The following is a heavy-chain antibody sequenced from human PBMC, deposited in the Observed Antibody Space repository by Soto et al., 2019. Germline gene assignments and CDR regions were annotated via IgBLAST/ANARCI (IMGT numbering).Heavy chain of an antibody. D-gene: IGHD3-3*01. J-gene: IGHJ6*02. CDR3: ARDLDYYDFWSGYNYYYYGMDV. Sequence: GGSLRLSCAASGFTVSSYSMNWVRQAPGKGLEWVSYISSSSSTIYYADSVKGRFTISRDNAKNSLYLQMNSLRDEDTAVYYCARDLDYYDFWSGYNYYYYGMDVWGQGTTVTVSS. CDR2: ISSSSSTI. CDR1: GFTVSSYS. V-gene: IGHV3-48*02.